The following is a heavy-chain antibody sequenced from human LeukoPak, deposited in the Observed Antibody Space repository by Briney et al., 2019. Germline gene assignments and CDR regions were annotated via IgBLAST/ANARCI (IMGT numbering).Heavy chain of an antibody. CDR2: INPNSGGT. CDR1: GYTFTGYY. J-gene: IGHJ4*02. V-gene: IGHV1-2*02. D-gene: IGHD4-17*01. CDR3: ARDSALIRFTVTTFDYFDY. Sequence: ASVKVSCKASGYTFTGYYMHWVRQAPGQGLEWMGWINPNSGGTNYAQKFQGRVTMTRDTSISTAYMELSRLRSDDTAVYYCARDSALIRFTVTTFDYFDYWGQGTLVTVPS.